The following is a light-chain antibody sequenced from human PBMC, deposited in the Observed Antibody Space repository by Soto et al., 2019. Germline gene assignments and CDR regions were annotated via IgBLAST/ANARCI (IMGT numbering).Light chain of an antibody. J-gene: IGLJ3*02. CDR3: AAWDDSLNGPV. CDR1: SSNIGSNT. Sequence: QSALTQPPSASGTPGQRVTISCSGSSSNIGSNTVNWYQQLPGTAPKLLMYKTNHRPSGVPDRFSGSKSGTSASLAIGGLQSEDEADYYCAAWDDSLNGPVFGGGTKVTVL. V-gene: IGLV1-44*01. CDR2: KTN.